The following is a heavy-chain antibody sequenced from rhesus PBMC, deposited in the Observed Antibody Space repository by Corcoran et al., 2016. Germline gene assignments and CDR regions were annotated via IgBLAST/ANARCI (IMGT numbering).Heavy chain of an antibody. CDR1: GGSISSRNW. CDR3: ARRPGGYFDY. D-gene: IGHD6-13*01. CDR2: IGGSSGST. Sequence: QVQLQESGPGLVKSSDTLSLTCAVSGGSISSRNWWRWTRQPPGKGLEWLGNIGGSSGSTYYNPALKSRVTIAKDTSKNQFSLKLSSVTAADTAVYYCARRPGGYFDYWGQGVLVTVSS. V-gene: IGHV4-65*02. J-gene: IGHJ4*01.